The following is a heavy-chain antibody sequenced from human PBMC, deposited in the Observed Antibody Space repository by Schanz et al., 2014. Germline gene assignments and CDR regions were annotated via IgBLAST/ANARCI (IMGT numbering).Heavy chain of an antibody. J-gene: IGHJ4*02. CDR1: RFNFNAYD. V-gene: IGHV3-30*18. CDR2: ISHDGSNK. CDR3: VKGGTNTLDS. Sequence: QVHLVESGGGVVRPGGSLRLSCAASRFNFNAYDMYWIRQTPGKGLEWVALISHDGSNKNSADSVKGRFTISRDNSKNTLYLQMNSLRGDDTAIYYCVKGGTNTLDSWGQGTLVTVSS.